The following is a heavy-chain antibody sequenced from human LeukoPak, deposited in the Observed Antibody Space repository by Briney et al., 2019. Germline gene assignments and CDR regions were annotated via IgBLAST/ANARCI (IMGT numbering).Heavy chain of an antibody. CDR2: IYYSGST. CDR1: GGSFSGYY. Sequence: SETLSLTCAVYGGSFSGYYWSWIRQPPGKGLEWIGSIYYSGSTYYNPSLKSRVSISVDTSKNQFSLKLSSVTAADTALFYCARHSSGWYWFDYWGQGTLVTVSS. CDR3: ARHSSGWYWFDY. D-gene: IGHD6-19*01. J-gene: IGHJ4*02. V-gene: IGHV4-34*01.